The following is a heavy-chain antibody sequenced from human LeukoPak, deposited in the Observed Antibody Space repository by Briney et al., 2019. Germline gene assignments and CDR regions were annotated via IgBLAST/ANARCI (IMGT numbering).Heavy chain of an antibody. Sequence: ASMKVYWKTSGDTFSAYDVTWARQAPGQRLQYMGWMNPNSGNTGSAQKFWGRVTMTSNASISSAYMELHRLTSEDTAVYYCARGVRNQLLSEYWGQGTLITVSS. CDR3: ARGVRNQLLSEY. V-gene: IGHV1-8*01. CDR2: MNPNSGNT. CDR1: GDTFSAYD. D-gene: IGHD2-2*01. J-gene: IGHJ4*02.